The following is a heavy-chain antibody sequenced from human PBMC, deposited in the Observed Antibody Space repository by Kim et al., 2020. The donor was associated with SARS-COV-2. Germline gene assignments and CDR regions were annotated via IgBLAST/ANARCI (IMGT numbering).Heavy chain of an antibody. V-gene: IGHV3-15*01. D-gene: IGHD1-26*01. J-gene: IGHJ6*02. CDR3: TREVGVTSSYYYGMDV. Sequence: PVKGRFTISRDDSKNTLYLQMNSLKTEDTAVYHCTREVGVTSSYYYGMDVWGQGTTVTVS.